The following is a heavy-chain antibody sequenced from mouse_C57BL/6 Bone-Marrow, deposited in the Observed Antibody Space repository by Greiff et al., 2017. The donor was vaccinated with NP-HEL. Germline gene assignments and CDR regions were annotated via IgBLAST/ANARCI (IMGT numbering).Heavy chain of an antibody. CDR3: ARQDSNYVWFAY. J-gene: IGHJ3*01. CDR2: ISNGGGST. CDR1: GFTFSDYY. D-gene: IGHD2-5*01. V-gene: IGHV5-12*01. Sequence: EVKLMESGGGLVQPGGSLKLSCAASGFTFSDYYMYWVRQTPEKRLEWVAYISNGGGSTYYPDTVKGRFTISRDNAKNTLYLQMSRLKSEDTAMYYCARQDSNYVWFAYWGQGTLVTVSA.